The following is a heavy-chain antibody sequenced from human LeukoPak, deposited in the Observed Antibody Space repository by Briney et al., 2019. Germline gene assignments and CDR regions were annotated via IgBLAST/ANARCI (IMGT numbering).Heavy chain of an antibody. D-gene: IGHD1-26*01. V-gene: IGHV3-23*01. CDR2: ISGSGGST. Sequence: GGSLRLSCAASGFTFSSYAMSWVRQAPGKGLEWVSAISGSGGSTYYADSVKGRFTISRDNSKNTLYLQMNSLRAEDTAVYYCAGSYQKNYYFDYWGQGTLVTVSS. J-gene: IGHJ4*02. CDR3: AGSYQKNYYFDY. CDR1: GFTFSSYA.